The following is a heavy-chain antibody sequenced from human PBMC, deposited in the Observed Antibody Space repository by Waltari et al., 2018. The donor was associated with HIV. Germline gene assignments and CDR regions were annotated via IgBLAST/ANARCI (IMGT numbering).Heavy chain of an antibody. J-gene: IGHJ6*02. D-gene: IGHD3-22*01. CDR3: ARNSSGKGNRYFYYGLDI. CDR1: GYTFINFD. Sequence: QVHLVQSGPEVKRPGASVKISCKAYGYTFINFDVNWVRQAAGQGPEWLGWKIPNRGNTGSPYNFEDRDTMTMDVPTDTGYMEMSGLTPEDTAIYYFARNSSGKGNRYFYYGLDIWGQGTPVTV. V-gene: IGHV1-8*02. CDR2: KIPNRGNT.